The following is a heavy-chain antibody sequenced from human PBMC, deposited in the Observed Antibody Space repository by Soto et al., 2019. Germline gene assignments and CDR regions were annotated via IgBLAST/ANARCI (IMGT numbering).Heavy chain of an antibody. CDR2: IIPISGTA. CDR3: SRSQGSSTSLEIYYYYYYGMDV. V-gene: IGHV1-69*01. D-gene: IGHD2-2*01. J-gene: IGHJ6*02. Sequence: QVQLVQSGAEVKKPGSSVKVYCKASGGTFSSYAISWVRQAPGQGLDWMGGIIPISGTANYAQKFQGRVTITADESTSTVYMGLSSLRSEDTAVYFCSRSQGSSTSLEIYYYYYYGMDVWGQGTTVTVSS. CDR1: GGTFSSYA.